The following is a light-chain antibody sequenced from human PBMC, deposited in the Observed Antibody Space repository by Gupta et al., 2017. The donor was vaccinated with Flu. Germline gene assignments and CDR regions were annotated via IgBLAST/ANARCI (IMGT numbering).Light chain of an antibody. J-gene: IGKJ4*01. CDR2: GVF. CDR1: QSIANY. V-gene: IGKV1-39*01. Sequence: DIQMTQFPSSLSASVGDRVTITCRASQSIANYLSWYQQKPGKAPKLLIYGVFNLQNGVPSRFGGGGSGTDFTLTISSLQREDFATYYCRQSFETPRNFGRGTRVDIK. CDR3: RQSFETPRN.